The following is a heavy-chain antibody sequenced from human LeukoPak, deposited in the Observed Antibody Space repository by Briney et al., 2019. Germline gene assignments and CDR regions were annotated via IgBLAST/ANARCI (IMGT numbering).Heavy chain of an antibody. CDR2: IYTSGST. CDR3: AAQGYCSGGSCYSVDY. J-gene: IGHJ4*02. Sequence: SETLSLTCTVSGGSISSYYWSWIRQPAGKGLEWIGRIYTSGSTNYNPSLKSRVTMSVDTSKNQFSLKLSSVTAADTAVCYCAAQGYCSGGSCYSVDYWGQGTLVTVSS. V-gene: IGHV4-4*07. CDR1: GGSISSYY. D-gene: IGHD2-15*01.